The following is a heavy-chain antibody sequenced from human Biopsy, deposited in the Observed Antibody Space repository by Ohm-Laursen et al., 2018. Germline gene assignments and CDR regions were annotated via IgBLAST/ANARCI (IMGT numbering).Heavy chain of an antibody. CDR2: ISGSGGRT. CDR3: AKEVFSAVGTSGFDP. Sequence: GSLRLSCSASGFTFSNYAMSWVRQAPGKGLAWVSGISGSGGRTYYAESMKGRFTISRDNSKKTVYLQMKSLRAEDTAVYYCAKEVFSAVGTSGFDPWGQGTLVTVSS. CDR1: GFTFSNYA. D-gene: IGHD1/OR15-1a*01. J-gene: IGHJ5*02. V-gene: IGHV3-23*01.